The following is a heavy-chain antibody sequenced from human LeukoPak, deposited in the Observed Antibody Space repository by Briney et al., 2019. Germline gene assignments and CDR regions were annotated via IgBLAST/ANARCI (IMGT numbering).Heavy chain of an antibody. Sequence: GGSLRLSCAASGFTFSSYWMSWVRQAPGKGLEWVANIKQDGCEKYYVDSVKGRFTISRDNAKNSLYLQMNSLRAEDTAVYYCARTSITMVRGVIIEVFDYWGQGTLVTVSS. CDR1: GFTFSSYW. V-gene: IGHV3-7*03. CDR3: ARTSITMVRGVIIEVFDY. J-gene: IGHJ4*02. CDR2: IKQDGCEK. D-gene: IGHD3-10*01.